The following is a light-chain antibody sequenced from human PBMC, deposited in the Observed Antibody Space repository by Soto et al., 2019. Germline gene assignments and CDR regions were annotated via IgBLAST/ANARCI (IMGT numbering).Light chain of an antibody. J-gene: IGKJ1*01. V-gene: IGKV1-9*01. CDR2: AAS. CDR3: QQLNSYPVT. CDR1: QGIRSY. Sequence: DIQLTQSPSFLSASAGDRVTITCRASQGIRSYLAWYQQKPGRAPKLLIYAASTLQSGVPSRFRGSGSGTEFTLTISSLKPEDFSTYDCQQLNSYPVTFGQGTNVEIK.